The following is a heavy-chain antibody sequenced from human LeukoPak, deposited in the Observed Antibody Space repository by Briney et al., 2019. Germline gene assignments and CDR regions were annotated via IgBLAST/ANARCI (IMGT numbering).Heavy chain of an antibody. D-gene: IGHD6-13*01. CDR3: ARTREYSSTWFFPPFDP. CDR2: INPNSGRT. V-gene: IGHV1-2*02. Sequence: ASVKVSCKASGYTFTGYYMNWVRQAPGQGLEWMGWINPNSGRTNYAHNFHGRVTLTRDPSISTAYMELTGLTSNDTGVYYCARTREYSSTWFFPPFDPWGQGTLVTVSS. CDR1: GYTFTGYY. J-gene: IGHJ5*02.